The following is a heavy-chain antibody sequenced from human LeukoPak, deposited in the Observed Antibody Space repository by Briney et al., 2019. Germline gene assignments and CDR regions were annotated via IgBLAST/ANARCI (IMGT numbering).Heavy chain of an antibody. CDR1: GFTFSSYG. Sequence: GRSLRLSCAASGFTFSSYGMHRVRQAPGKGLEWVAVISYDGSNKYYADSVKGRFTISRDNSKNTLYLQMNSLRAEDTAVYYCANGDYWGQGTLVTVSS. V-gene: IGHV3-30*18. J-gene: IGHJ4*02. CDR2: ISYDGSNK. CDR3: ANGDY.